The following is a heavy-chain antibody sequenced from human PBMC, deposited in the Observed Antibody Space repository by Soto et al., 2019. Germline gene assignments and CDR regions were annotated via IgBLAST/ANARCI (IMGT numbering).Heavy chain of an antibody. J-gene: IGHJ6*02. D-gene: IGHD3-22*01. CDR2: ISSSGSTI. Sequence: PGESLKISCAASGFTFSSYEINWVRQAPGKGLEWVSYISSSGSTIYYADSVKGRFTISRDNAKNSLYLQMNSLRAEDTAVYYCARDGGYTMIVVGRTRYGMDVWGQGTTVT. CDR3: ARDGGYTMIVVGRTRYGMDV. CDR1: GFTFSSYE. V-gene: IGHV3-48*03.